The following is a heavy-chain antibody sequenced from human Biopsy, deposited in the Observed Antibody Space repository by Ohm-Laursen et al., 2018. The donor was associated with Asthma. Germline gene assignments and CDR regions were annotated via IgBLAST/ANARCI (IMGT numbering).Heavy chain of an antibody. J-gene: IGHJ4*02. CDR1: GYSLTDLS. CDR3: ASDFPKDYVRYNFQF. CDR2: NDHEEGGT. Sequence: ASATVSCKLSGYSLTDLSMHWVRQAPGQGLEWMGGNDHEEGGTVNARRFQGRVTMTEDTSTDTACMELSSLSSDDTAVYYCASDFPKDYVRYNFQFWGQGTLVTVSS. D-gene: IGHD4-17*01. V-gene: IGHV1-24*01.